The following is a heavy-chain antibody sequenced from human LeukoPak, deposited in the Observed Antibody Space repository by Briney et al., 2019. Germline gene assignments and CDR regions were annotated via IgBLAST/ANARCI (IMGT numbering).Heavy chain of an antibody. CDR3: ARDQEEYSSSWYGYYYYMDV. V-gene: IGHV1-2*02. J-gene: IGHJ6*03. CDR1: GYTFTDYY. Sequence: ASVKVSCKASGYTFTDYYMHWVRQAPGQGLEWMGWINPNSGGTNYAQKFQGRVTMTRDTSISTAYMELSRLRSDDTAVYYCARDQEEYSSSWYGYYYYMDVWGKGTTVTISS. D-gene: IGHD6-13*01. CDR2: INPNSGGT.